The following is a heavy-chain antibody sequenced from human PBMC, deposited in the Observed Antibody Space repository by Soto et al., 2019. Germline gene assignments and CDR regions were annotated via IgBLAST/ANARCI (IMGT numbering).Heavy chain of an antibody. CDR2: IDPSDSYT. V-gene: IGHV5-10-1*01. Sequence: RGESLKISCKGSGYSFTSYWISGVREMPGRVLEWMGRIDPSDSYTNYSPSFQGHVTISADKSISTAYLQWSSLKASDTAMYYCARPRIPAAIVGLDYYGMDVWGQGTTVTVSS. D-gene: IGHD2-2*02. CDR3: ARPRIPAAIVGLDYYGMDV. J-gene: IGHJ6*02. CDR1: GYSFTSYW.